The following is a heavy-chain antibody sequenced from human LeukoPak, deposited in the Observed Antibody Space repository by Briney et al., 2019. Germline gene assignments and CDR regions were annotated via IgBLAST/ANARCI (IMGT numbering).Heavy chain of an antibody. CDR3: ARGSSSGWYGRDYFDY. CDR1: GYTFTSYY. V-gene: IGHV1-46*01. CDR2: INPRGAST. J-gene: IGHJ4*02. D-gene: IGHD6-19*01. Sequence: ASVKVSCKVSGYTFTSYYMHWVRQAPGQGLEWMGIINPRGASTSYAQKFQDRVTMTRDTSTSTVYMELSSLISEDTAVYYCARGSSSGWYGRDYFDYWGQGTLVTVSP.